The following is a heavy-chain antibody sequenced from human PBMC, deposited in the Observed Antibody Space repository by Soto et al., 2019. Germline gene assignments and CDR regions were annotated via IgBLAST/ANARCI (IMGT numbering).Heavy chain of an antibody. D-gene: IGHD3-10*01. CDR2: LSYDGSYK. V-gene: IGHV3-30*18. CDR3: AKGELATVFYGMYV. Sequence: SLALSFAAPGYTFRSYAMHWFPQAPGNGLEWVAVLSYDGSYKYYTDSVKGRFTISRDNSKNTLYLQMSSLRAEDTAVYQCAKGELATVFYGMYVWGQGTTVTVSS. J-gene: IGHJ6*02. CDR1: GYTFRSYA.